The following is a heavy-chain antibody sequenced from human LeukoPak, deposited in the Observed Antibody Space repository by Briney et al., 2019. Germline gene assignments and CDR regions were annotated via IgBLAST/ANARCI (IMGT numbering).Heavy chain of an antibody. J-gene: IGHJ3*02. CDR3: ATFIAVAGLTGHAFDI. CDR1: GYTLTELS. V-gene: IGHV1-24*01. D-gene: IGHD6-19*01. CDR2: FDPEDGET. Sequence: ASVKVSCKVSGYTLTELSMHWVRQAPGKGLEWMGGFDPEDGETIYAQKFQGRVTMTEDTSTDTAHMELSSLRSEDTAVYYCATFIAVAGLTGHAFDIWGQGTMVTVSS.